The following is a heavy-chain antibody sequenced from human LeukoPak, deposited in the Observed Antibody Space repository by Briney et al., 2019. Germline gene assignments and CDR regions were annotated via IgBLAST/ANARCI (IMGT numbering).Heavy chain of an antibody. J-gene: IGHJ4*02. Sequence: GASVKVSCKASGYTFTGYYMHWVRQAPGQGLEWMGWINPNSGGTNYAQKFQGRVTMTRDTSISTAYMELSRLRSDDTAVYCCARVTMVRGGGFDYWGQGTLVTVSS. D-gene: IGHD3-10*01. CDR1: GYTFTGYY. CDR2: INPNSGGT. CDR3: ARVTMVRGGGFDY. V-gene: IGHV1-2*02.